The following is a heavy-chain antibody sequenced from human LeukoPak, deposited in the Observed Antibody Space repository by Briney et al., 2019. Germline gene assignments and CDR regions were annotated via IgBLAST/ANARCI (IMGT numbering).Heavy chain of an antibody. Sequence: GSLRLSCVDSEFTLSSYWVHWVRQPPGKGLEWIGYIYYSGSTNYNPSLKSRVTISVDTSKNQFSLKLSSVTAADTAVYYCARGIYSSSWSEAFDIWGQGTMVTVSS. J-gene: IGHJ3*02. CDR3: ARGIYSSSWSEAFDI. CDR1: EFTLSSYW. CDR2: IYYSGST. V-gene: IGHV4-59*12. D-gene: IGHD6-13*01.